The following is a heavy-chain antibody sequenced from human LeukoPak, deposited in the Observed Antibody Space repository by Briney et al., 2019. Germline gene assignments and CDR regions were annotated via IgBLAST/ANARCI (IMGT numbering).Heavy chain of an antibody. CDR1: GFTFRTYD. D-gene: IGHD2-21*01. Sequence: PGGSLRLSCAASGFTFRTYDMNWVRQAPGKGLEWVSYISGSGSTIYYADSVKGRFTISRDNASNSVHLQMNSLRAEDTAVYYCARDIYYYMDVWGQGTTVTISS. CDR2: ISGSGSTI. CDR3: ARDIYYYMDV. J-gene: IGHJ6*03. V-gene: IGHV3-48*03.